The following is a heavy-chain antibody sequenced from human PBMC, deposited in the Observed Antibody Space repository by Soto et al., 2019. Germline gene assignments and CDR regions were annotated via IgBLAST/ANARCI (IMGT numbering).Heavy chain of an antibody. CDR1: GGSISSSSYY. Sequence: SETLSLTCTVSGGSISSSSYYWGWIRQPPGKGLEWIGSIYYSGSTYYNPSLKSRVTISVDTSKNQFSLKLSSVTAADTAVYYCARLGYYDSSGYYWNWFDPWGQGTLVTVS. J-gene: IGHJ5*02. D-gene: IGHD3-22*01. CDR3: ARLGYYDSSGYYWNWFDP. V-gene: IGHV4-39*01. CDR2: IYYSGST.